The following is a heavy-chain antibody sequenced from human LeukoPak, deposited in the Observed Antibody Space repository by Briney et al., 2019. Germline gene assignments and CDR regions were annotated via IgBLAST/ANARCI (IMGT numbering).Heavy chain of an antibody. CDR1: GFTFSDYW. J-gene: IGHJ6*02. D-gene: IGHD2-2*01. V-gene: IGHV3-74*01. CDR3: ARVDLEYCSSTSCYGDYYYYYGMDV. CDR2: INSGGSRT. Sequence: VGSLRLSCAASGFTFSDYWMHWVRQVPGKGLVWVSRINSGGSRTTYADSVKGRFTISRDNAKNSLYLQMNSLRAEDTAVYYCARVDLEYCSSTSCYGDYYYYYGMDVWGQGTTVTVSS.